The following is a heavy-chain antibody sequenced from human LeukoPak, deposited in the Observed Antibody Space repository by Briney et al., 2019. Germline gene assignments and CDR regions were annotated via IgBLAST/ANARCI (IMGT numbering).Heavy chain of an antibody. J-gene: IGHJ4*02. CDR1: GFTFTSSA. D-gene: IGHD3-10*01. CDR3: AALYGSGMLSEF. V-gene: IGHV1-58*02. CDR2: IVVGSGNT. Sequence: GASVKVSCNASGFTFTSSAMQWVRQARGQRLEWIGWIVVGSGNTNYAQKFQERVTITRDMSTSTAYMELSSLRSEDTAVYYCAALYGSGMLSEFWGQGTLVTVSS.